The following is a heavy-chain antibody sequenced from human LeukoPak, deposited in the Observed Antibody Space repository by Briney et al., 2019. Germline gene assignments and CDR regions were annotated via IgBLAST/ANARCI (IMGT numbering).Heavy chain of an antibody. CDR3: ARPYYYDDSGWYFDL. CDR2: ISSSGSTI. CDR1: GFTFSNYE. J-gene: IGHJ2*01. Sequence: GGSLRPSCAASGFTFSNYEMNWVRQAPGKGLEWVSYISSSGSTIYYADSVKGRFTISRDNSKNTLYLQMNSLKAEDTAVYYCARPYYYDDSGWYFDLWGRGTLVTVSS. D-gene: IGHD3-22*01. V-gene: IGHV3-48*03.